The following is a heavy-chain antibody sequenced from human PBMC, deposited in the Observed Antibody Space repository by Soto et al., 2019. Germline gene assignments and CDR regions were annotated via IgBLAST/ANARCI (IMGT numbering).Heavy chain of an antibody. J-gene: IGHJ3*01. V-gene: IGHV1-24*01. CDR2: FDPEDGET. D-gene: IGHD3-22*01. CDR3: ATDLYYYDIPQT. CDR1: GYTLTELS. Sequence: ASVKVSCKVSGYTLTELSMHWVRQAPGKGLEWMGGFDPEDGETIYAQKFQGRVTMTEDTSTDTAYMELSSLRSEDTAVYYCATDLYYYDIPQTWGQGTMVTVS.